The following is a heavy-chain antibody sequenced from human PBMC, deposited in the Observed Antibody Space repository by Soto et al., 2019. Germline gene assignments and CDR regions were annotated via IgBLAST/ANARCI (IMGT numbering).Heavy chain of an antibody. D-gene: IGHD6-19*01. CDR1: GGTFSSYA. CDR2: IIPIFGTA. Sequence: QVQLVQSGAEVKKPGSSVKVSCKASGGTFSSYAISWVRQAPGQGLEWMGGIIPIFGTANYAQKFQGRVTMTEDTSTDTAYMELSSLRSEDTAVYYCATDHSGSSGWYGGNYWGQGTLVTVSS. V-gene: IGHV1-69*06. J-gene: IGHJ4*02. CDR3: ATDHSGSSGWYGGNY.